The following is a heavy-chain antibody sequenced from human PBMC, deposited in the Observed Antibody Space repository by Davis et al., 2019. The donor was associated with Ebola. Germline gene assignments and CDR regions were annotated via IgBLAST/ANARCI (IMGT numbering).Heavy chain of an antibody. Sequence: AASVKVSCKASGYTFTSYGISWVRQAPGQGLEWMGWISAYNGNTNYAQKFQGRVTMTRDTSTSTAYMDLSSLTSDDTAVYYCARGLGSCSDGRCNGGPIVVLNHWGQGTQVIVSS. J-gene: IGHJ1*01. V-gene: IGHV1-18*01. CDR3: ARGLGSCSDGRCNGGPIVVLNH. CDR1: GYTFTSYG. CDR2: ISAYNGNT. D-gene: IGHD2-15*01.